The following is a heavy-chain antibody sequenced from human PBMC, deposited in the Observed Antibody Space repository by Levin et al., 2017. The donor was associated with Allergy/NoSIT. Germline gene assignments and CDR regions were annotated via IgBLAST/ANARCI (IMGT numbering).Heavy chain of an antibody. CDR2: ISSSSSTI. D-gene: IGHD3-16*02. CDR3: AAYYDYIWGSYRQFDY. Sequence: GASVKVSCAASGFTFSSYSMNWVRQAPGKGLEWVSYISSSSSTIYYADTVKGRFTISRDNAKNSLYLQMNSLRAEDTAVYYCAAYYDYIWGSYRQFDYWGQGTLVTVSS. CDR1: GFTFSSYS. J-gene: IGHJ4*02. V-gene: IGHV3-48*01.